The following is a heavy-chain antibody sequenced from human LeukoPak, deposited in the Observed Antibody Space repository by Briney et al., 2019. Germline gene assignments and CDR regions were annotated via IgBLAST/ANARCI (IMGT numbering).Heavy chain of an antibody. D-gene: IGHD5-18*01. CDR3: ARSGYSSGYVAYFDY. V-gene: IGHV1-69*01. CDR2: IIPIFGTA. J-gene: IGHJ4*02. CDR1: GGTFSSYA. Sequence: VKVSCKASGGTFSSYAISWVRQAPGQGLEWMGGIIPIFGTANYAQKFQGRVMITADESTSTAYMELSSLRSEDTAVHYCARSGYSSGYVAYFDYWGQGTLVTVSS.